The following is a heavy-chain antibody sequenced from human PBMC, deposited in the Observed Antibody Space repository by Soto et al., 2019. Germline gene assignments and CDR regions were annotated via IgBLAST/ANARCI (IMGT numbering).Heavy chain of an antibody. D-gene: IGHD3-10*01. CDR2: IIAIFGKT. Sequence: GASVKVSCKASGGTYSSYTFSWVRQAPGQGLQWMGGIIAIFGKTDYAQKFQGRVTITADASTSTVYMELSSLSSEDMAVYYCARDQKGTYYYDSGSYPRPTIPYGMDVWGQGTTVTVSS. V-gene: IGHV1-69*01. J-gene: IGHJ6*02. CDR3: ARDQKGTYYYDSGSYPRPTIPYGMDV. CDR1: GGTYSSYT.